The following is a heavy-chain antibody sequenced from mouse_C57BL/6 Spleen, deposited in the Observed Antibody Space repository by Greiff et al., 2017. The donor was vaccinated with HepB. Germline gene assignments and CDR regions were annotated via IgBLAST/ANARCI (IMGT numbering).Heavy chain of an antibody. V-gene: IGHV1-74*01. Sequence: VQLQQPGAELVKPGASVKVSCKASGYTFTSYWMHWVKQRPGQGLEWIGRIHPSDSDTNYNQKFKGKATLTVDKSSSTAYMQLSSLTSEDSAVYYCAMTQTAQATFLDYWGQGTTLTVSS. D-gene: IGHD3-2*02. J-gene: IGHJ2*01. CDR3: AMTQTAQATFLDY. CDR1: GYTFTSYW. CDR2: IHPSDSDT.